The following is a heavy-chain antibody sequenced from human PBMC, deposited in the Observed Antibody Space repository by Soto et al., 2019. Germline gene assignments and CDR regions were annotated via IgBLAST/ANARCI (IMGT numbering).Heavy chain of an antibody. V-gene: IGHV3-30-3*01. CDR3: ARAARVLRYFDWLF. CDR2: ISYDGSNQ. D-gene: IGHD3-9*01. CDR1: GFTFSSYA. J-gene: IGHJ2*01. Sequence: QVQLVESGGGVVQPGRSLRLSCAASGFTFSSYAMHWVRQAPGKGLEWVAVISYDGSNQYYADSVKGRFTISRDNSKNSLYLQMNSLSAEDTAVYYCARAARVLRYFDWLFWGRGTLVTVSS.